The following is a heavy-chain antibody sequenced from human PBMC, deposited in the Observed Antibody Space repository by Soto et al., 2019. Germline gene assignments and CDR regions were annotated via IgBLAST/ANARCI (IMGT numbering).Heavy chain of an antibody. V-gene: IGHV3-33*01. J-gene: IGHJ6*03. CDR2: IWYDGSNK. CDR3: ASMCSSTSCYGGAYYYYYYYMDV. Sequence: GGSLRLSCAASGFTFSSYGMHWVRQAPGKGLEWVAVIWYDGSNKYYADSVKGRFTISRDNSKNTLYLQMNSLRAEDTAVYYCASMCSSTSCYGGAYYYYYYYMDVWGKGTTVTVSS. CDR1: GFTFSSYG. D-gene: IGHD2-2*01.